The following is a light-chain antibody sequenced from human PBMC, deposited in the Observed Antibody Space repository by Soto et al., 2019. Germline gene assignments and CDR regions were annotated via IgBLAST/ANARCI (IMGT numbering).Light chain of an antibody. CDR3: QQRSNWPQWT. Sequence: EIILTQSPGTLSLPPGERATLSCRASQSVSSYLAWYQQKPGQAPRLLIYDASNRATGIPARFSGSGSGTDFTLTISSLEPEDFAVYYCQQRSNWPQWTFGQGTKV. CDR1: QSVSSY. CDR2: DAS. J-gene: IGKJ1*01. V-gene: IGKV3-11*01.